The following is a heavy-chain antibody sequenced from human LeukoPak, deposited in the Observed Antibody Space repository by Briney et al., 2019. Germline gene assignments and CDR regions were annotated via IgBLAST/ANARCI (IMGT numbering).Heavy chain of an antibody. CDR3: ARGRGYSYGYLFDY. D-gene: IGHD5-18*01. V-gene: IGHV4-34*01. CDR1: GGSFSGYH. CDR2: INHIGST. J-gene: IGHJ4*02. Sequence: SETLSLTCGVYGGSFSGYHWTWIRLRPGKGLEWIGDINHIGSTHYNPSLKSRVTISVDTSNNQFSLKLHSVTAADTAVYYCARGRGYSYGYLFDYWGQGTLVTVSS.